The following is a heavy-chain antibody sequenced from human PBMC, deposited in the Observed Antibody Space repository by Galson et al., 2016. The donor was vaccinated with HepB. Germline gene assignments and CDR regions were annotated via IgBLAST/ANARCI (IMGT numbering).Heavy chain of an antibody. Sequence: QSGAEVKKPGESLRISCQGSGYSFTSYWITWVRQMPGKGLEWMGRIDPTDSYTNYSPSFQGHVTMSADKSISTAYLQWSSLKASDTGMYYCTRQQSLRIGGDYWGEGTLVTVSS. CDR1: GYSFTSYW. D-gene: IGHD2-15*01. CDR2: IDPTDSYT. V-gene: IGHV5-10-1*01. CDR3: TRQQSLRIGGDY. J-gene: IGHJ4*02.